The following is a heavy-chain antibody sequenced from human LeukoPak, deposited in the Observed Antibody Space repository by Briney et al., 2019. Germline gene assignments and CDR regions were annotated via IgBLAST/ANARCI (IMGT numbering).Heavy chain of an antibody. J-gene: IGHJ4*02. Sequence: GGSLRLSCEASGFTFSAYEMNWVRQTPVRGLEWVSYISRSGTTIYYLDSVQGRFTVSRDNAKNLLYLQMNSLRAEDAAVYYCARVGETSGWYSFDSWGPGTLVTVSS. D-gene: IGHD6-19*01. V-gene: IGHV3-48*03. CDR3: ARVGETSGWYSFDS. CDR2: ISRSGTTI. CDR1: GFTFSAYE.